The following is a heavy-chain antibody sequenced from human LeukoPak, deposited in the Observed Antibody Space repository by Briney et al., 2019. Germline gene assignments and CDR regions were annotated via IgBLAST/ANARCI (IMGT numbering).Heavy chain of an antibody. J-gene: IGHJ4*02. CDR2: IKQDGSET. CDR3: ARQRGSGCLDY. CDR1: RFTFSYYW. D-gene: IGHD6-19*01. Sequence: GGSLRLSCAASRFTFSYYWMSWVRQAPGKGLEWVANIKQDGSETYYVDSVKGRFTISRDNAKNSLSLQMNSLRAEDTAVYYCARQRGSGCLDYWGEGTLVTVSS. V-gene: IGHV3-7*01.